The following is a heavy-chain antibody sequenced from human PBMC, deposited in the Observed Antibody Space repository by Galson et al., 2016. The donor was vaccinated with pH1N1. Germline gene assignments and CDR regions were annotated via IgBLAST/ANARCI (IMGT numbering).Heavy chain of an antibody. CDR1: GYSFTRYW. J-gene: IGHJ3*02. D-gene: IGHD4-17*01. V-gene: IGHV5-51*03. Sequence: QSGAEVKKPGESLKISCKASGYSFTRYWIAWVRQVPGKGLEWVGVVNPGGSTIRCSPPFHGHVTISSDKSINTAYLQWISMKASDTATYYCARQYDFGDYRGDAFDIWGQGTMVIVSS. CDR3: ARQYDFGDYRGDAFDI. CDR2: VNPGGSTI.